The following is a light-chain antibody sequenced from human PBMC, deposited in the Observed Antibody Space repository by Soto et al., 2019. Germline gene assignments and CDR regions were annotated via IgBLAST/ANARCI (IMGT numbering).Light chain of an antibody. CDR2: DVS. J-gene: IGLJ3*02. Sequence: QSALTQPASVSGSPGQSITISCTGTSSDVGGYNYVSWYQQHPGKAPKLMIYDVSTRPSGVSNRFSGSKSGNTASLTISGLQAEDEADNYCSSYTSSTTWVFGGGTKVTVL. CDR3: SSYTSSTTWV. CDR1: SSDVGGYNY. V-gene: IGLV2-14*01.